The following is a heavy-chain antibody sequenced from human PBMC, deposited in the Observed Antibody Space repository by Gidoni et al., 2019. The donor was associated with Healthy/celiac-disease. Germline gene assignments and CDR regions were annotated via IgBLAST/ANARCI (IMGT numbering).Heavy chain of an antibody. CDR2: INPSGGST. D-gene: IGHD2-15*01. CDR3: ARDPGYCSGGSCFGFDY. Sequence: QVQLVQSGAEVKKPGASVKVSCKASGSTFTSYYMHWVRQAPGQGLEWMGIINPSGGSTSYAQKFQGRVTMTRDTSTSTVYMELSSLRSEDTAVYYCARDPGYCSGGSCFGFDYWGQGTLVTVSS. CDR1: GSTFTSYY. V-gene: IGHV1-46*01. J-gene: IGHJ4*02.